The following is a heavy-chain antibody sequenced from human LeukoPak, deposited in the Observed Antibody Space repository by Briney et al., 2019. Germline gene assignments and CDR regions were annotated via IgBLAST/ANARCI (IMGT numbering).Heavy chain of an antibody. CDR2: ISPSSSYI. CDR3: ARGRGCSSMSCYPDY. J-gene: IGHJ4*02. Sequence: GGSLRLSCAASGFSFSGYSINWVRQAPGKGLEWVSSISPSSSYIYHADSVKGRFTISRDNAKNSLYLQMNSLRAEDTAVYYCARGRGCSSMSCYPDYWGQGTLVTVSS. D-gene: IGHD2-2*01. CDR1: GFSFSGYS. V-gene: IGHV3-21*01.